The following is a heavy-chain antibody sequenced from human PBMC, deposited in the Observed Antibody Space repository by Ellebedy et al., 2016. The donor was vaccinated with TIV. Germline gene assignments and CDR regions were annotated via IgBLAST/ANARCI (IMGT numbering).Heavy chain of an antibody. CDR1: GFTFNDYY. Sequence: GGSLRLXCAASGFTFNDYYMSWIRQAPGNGLEWVSYMSISDTYTNYADSVKGRFTISRDNAKNSLYLQMNSLRAEDTAVYYCARVGRDCTITTCYKYYFDYWGQGTLVTVSS. CDR2: MSISDTYT. D-gene: IGHD2-2*02. J-gene: IGHJ4*02. V-gene: IGHV3-11*06. CDR3: ARVGRDCTITTCYKYYFDY.